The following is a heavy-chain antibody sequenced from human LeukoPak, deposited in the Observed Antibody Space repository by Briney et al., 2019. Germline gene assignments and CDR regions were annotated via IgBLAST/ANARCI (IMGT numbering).Heavy chain of an antibody. CDR2: IWYDGRKE. D-gene: IGHD6-13*01. CDR1: GFTFTSYG. J-gene: IGHJ4*02. Sequence: PGTSLRLSCAASGFTFTSYGMHWVRQAPGKGLEWVALIWYDGRKEYYADSVKGRFTISRDDSRNTLYLQKNGLRAEDTAVYYCARLGSSWSSDYWGQGTLVTVSS. V-gene: IGHV3-33*01. CDR3: ARLGSSWSSDY.